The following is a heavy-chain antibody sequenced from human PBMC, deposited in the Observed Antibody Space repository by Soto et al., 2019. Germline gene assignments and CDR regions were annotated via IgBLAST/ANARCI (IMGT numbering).Heavy chain of an antibody. D-gene: IGHD3-10*01. CDR1: GGSISSYY. CDR2: IYYSGST. CDR3: ARDRDQVFDY. V-gene: IGHV4-59*01. J-gene: IGHJ4*02. Sequence: SETLSLTCTVSGGSISSYYWSWIRQPPGKGLEWIGYIYYSGSTNYNPSLKSRVTISVDTSKNQFSLKLSSVTAADTAVYYCARDRDQVFDYWGQGTLVTVSS.